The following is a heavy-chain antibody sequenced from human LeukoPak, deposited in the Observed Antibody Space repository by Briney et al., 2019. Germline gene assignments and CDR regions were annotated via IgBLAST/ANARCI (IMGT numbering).Heavy chain of an antibody. CDR1: GGSISSSNW. CDR3: ARTTPYLSYYYDSSGYLDY. Sequence: PSETLSLTCAVSGGSISSSNWWSWVRQPPGKGLEWIGEIYHSGSTNYNPSLKSRVTISVDKSRNQCSLKLSSVTAADTAVYYCARTTPYLSYYYDSSGYLDYWGQGTLVTVSS. CDR2: IYHSGST. D-gene: IGHD3-22*01. J-gene: IGHJ4*02. V-gene: IGHV4-4*02.